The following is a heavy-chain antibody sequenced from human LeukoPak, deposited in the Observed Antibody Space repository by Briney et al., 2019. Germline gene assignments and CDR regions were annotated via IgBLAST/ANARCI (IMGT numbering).Heavy chain of an antibody. J-gene: IGHJ6*03. V-gene: IGHV3-21*01. CDR1: GFTFSSYN. Sequence: PGGSLRLSCAASGFTFSSYNMNWVRQAPGKGLEWVSSISTSSSYLYYTDSVKGRFTISRDNAKNSLYLQMNSLRAEDTAVYYCARITYYDILTGYSTAMDVWGKGTTVTVSS. D-gene: IGHD3-9*01. CDR2: ISTSSSYL. CDR3: ARITYYDILTGYSTAMDV.